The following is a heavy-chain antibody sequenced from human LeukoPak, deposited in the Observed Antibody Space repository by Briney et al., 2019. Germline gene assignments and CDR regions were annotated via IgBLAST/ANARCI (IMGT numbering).Heavy chain of an antibody. V-gene: IGHV3-48*01. J-gene: IGHJ4*02. D-gene: IGHD3-3*01. CDR2: ISSSSSTI. CDR1: GFTFSSYS. CDR3: AREQYYDFWSGYYIPNPGPRGFDY. Sequence: GXXLRLSCAASGFTFSSYSMNWVRQAPGKGVERVSYISSSSSTIYYADSVKGRFTISRDNEKNSVYLEMNSLRAEDTAVYYCAREQYYDFWSGYYIPNPGPRGFDYWGQGTLVTVSS.